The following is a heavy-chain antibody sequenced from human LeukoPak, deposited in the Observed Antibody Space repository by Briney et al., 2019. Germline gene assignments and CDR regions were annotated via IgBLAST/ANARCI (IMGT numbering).Heavy chain of an antibody. V-gene: IGHV5-51*01. J-gene: IGHJ4*02. Sequence: GESLKISCQASGYRVTVYWIAWGRQMPGESLEWMGSIYSGDSEARYSPSSQGQVTMSVDKSISTAYLQWGSLKASDTATYYCARHYTAMTQFDYWGQGTLVTVSS. CDR3: ARHYTAMTQFDY. CDR1: GYRVTVYW. CDR2: IYSGDSEA. D-gene: IGHD5-18*01.